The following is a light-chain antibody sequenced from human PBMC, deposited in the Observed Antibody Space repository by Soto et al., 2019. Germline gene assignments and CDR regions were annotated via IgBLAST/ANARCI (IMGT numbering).Light chain of an antibody. CDR3: MQGTNWPPIT. J-gene: IGKJ5*01. CDR1: LSLVYSDGSTY. V-gene: IGKV2-30*01. Sequence: VVLTQSPLSLPVTLGQPASISCRSSLSLVYSDGSTYLNCFQQRPGQSPRRLIYKVSNRDSGVPDRFSGSGSGTDFTLEISRVEAEDVGVYYCMQGTNWPPITFGQGKRLEIK. CDR2: KVS.